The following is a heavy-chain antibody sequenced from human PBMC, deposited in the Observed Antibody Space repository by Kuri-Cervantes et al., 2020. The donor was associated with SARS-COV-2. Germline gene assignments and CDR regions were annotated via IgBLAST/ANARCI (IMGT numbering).Heavy chain of an antibody. J-gene: IGHJ6*02. CDR2: INQDGGEK. V-gene: IGHV3-7*04. D-gene: IGHD3-3*01. CDR1: GSTFSIFW. Sequence: GESLKISCATSGSTFSIFWMTWVRQAPGKGLEWVANINQDGGEKSYVDSVKGRFTISRDNAKNSLYLQMNSLRAEDTAVYYCARGTLVPYYYDALDVWGQGTTVTVSS. CDR3: ARGTLVPYYYDALDV.